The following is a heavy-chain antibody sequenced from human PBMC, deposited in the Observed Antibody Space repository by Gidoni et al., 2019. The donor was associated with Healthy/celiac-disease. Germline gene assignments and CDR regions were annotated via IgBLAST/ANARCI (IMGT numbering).Heavy chain of an antibody. J-gene: IGHJ4*02. V-gene: IGHV4-59*08. Sequence: QVQLQESGPGLVKPSETLSLTCTVSGGSISSYSWSWTRPPPGKGLEWIGYIYYSGSTNYNPSLKSRVTISVDTSKNQFSLKLSSVTAADTAVYYCRAWFDSYYYGSGSSIGGSLDYWGQGTLVTVSS. D-gene: IGHD3-10*01. CDR1: GGSISSYS. CDR3: RAWFDSYYYGSGSSIGGSLDY. CDR2: IYYSGST.